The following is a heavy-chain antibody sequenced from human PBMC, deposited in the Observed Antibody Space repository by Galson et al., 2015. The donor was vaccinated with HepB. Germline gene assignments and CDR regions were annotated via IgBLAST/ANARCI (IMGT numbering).Heavy chain of an antibody. CDR2: IVVGSGNT. Sequence: SVKVSCKASGFTFTSSAVQWVRQARGQRLEWIGWIVVGSGNTNYAQKFQERVTITRDMSKSTAYMELSSLRSEDTAVYYCAADRGATILIRYYYYGMDVWGQGTTVTVSS. J-gene: IGHJ6*02. CDR1: GFTFTSSA. CDR3: AADRGATILIRYYYYGMDV. V-gene: IGHV1-58*01. D-gene: IGHD5-12*01.